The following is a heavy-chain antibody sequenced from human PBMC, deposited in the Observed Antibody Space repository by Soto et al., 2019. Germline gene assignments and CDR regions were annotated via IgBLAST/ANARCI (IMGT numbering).Heavy chain of an antibody. CDR2: ISSSGSTI. CDR1: GFTFSSYE. V-gene: IGHV3-48*03. Sequence: SMKISCAASGFTFSSYEMNWVRQAPGKGLEWVSYISSSGSTIYYADSVKGRFTISRDNAKNSLYLQMNSLRAEDTAGYYFSRDGPTMDAIDFWGQGTLVT. J-gene: IGHJ3*01. CDR3: SRDGPTMDAIDF.